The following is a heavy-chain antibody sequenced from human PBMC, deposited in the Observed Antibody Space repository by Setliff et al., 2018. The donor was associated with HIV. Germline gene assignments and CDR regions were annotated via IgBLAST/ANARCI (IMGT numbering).Heavy chain of an antibody. CDR1: GYTFSSYG. V-gene: IGHV1-18*01. J-gene: IGHJ1*01. CDR3: ARDRWELLRRPEYFQH. CDR2: ISADNGNT. D-gene: IGHD1-26*01. Sequence: GASVKVSCKASGYTFSSYGVNWVRQAPGQGLEWTGWISADNGNTKYAQKFQGRVTITTDTSTRTVYMELRSLRSDDTAVYYCARDRWELLRRPEYFQHWGQGALVTVSS.